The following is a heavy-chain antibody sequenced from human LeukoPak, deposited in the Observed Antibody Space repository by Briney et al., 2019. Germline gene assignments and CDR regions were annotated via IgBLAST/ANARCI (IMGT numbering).Heavy chain of an antibody. Sequence: ASVEVSCKASGYTFTSYDINWVQQATGQGLEWMGWINPNSGGTNYAQKFQGRVTMTRDTSISTAYMELSRLRSDDTAVYYCARTLWFGGLSLCYWGQGTLVTVSS. CDR2: INPNSGGT. CDR1: GYTFTSYD. V-gene: IGHV1-2*02. CDR3: ARTLWFGGLSLCY. J-gene: IGHJ4*02. D-gene: IGHD3-10*01.